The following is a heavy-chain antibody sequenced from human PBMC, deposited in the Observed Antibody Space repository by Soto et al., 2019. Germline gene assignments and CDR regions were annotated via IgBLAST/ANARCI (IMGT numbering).Heavy chain of an antibody. D-gene: IGHD3-10*01. Sequence: QVHLVQSGAEVKKPGASVNVSCKASGYIFTNYAIHWVRQAPGQRLEWMGRINAGDGNTRYSQNSQDRVTITRDTSASTAYMQLRSLTSEDSTLYFCARGSVSFDSWGQGTLVTVSS. V-gene: IGHV1-3*01. J-gene: IGHJ4*02. CDR1: GYIFTNYA. CDR3: ARGSVSFDS. CDR2: INAGDGNT.